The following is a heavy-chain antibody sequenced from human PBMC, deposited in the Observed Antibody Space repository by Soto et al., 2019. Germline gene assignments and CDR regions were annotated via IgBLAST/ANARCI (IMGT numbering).Heavy chain of an antibody. CDR1: GFTFSTYA. CDR2: ISSDGSNK. D-gene: IGHD1-20*01. V-gene: IGHV3-30-3*01. CDR3: ARVRYNIGGGY. J-gene: IGHJ4*02. Sequence: QVQLVESGGGVVQPGRSLRLSCAASGFTFSTYAIHWVRQAPGKGLEWVAVISSDGSNKYYAESVKGRFTISRDNSKNTLYLQMNNLTAEDTAVYYCARVRYNIGGGYWGQGTLVIVAS.